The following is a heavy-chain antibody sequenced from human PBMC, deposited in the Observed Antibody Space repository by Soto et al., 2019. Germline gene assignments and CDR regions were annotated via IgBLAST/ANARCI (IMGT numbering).Heavy chain of an antibody. Sequence: QVQLVQSGAEVKKPGASVKVSCKASGYTFTSYGISWVRQAPGQGLEWMGWISAYNGNTNYAQKFQDWVTMTGDASVSTAYLELTTLVSDDTAVYYCARARANVAPNWFDPWGQGTLVIVSS. J-gene: IGHJ5*02. D-gene: IGHD5-12*01. CDR2: ISAYNGNT. CDR3: ARARANVAPNWFDP. CDR1: GYTFTSYG. V-gene: IGHV1-18*01.